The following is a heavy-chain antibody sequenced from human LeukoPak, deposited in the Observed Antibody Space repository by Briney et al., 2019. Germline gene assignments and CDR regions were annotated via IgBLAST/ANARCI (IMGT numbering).Heavy chain of an antibody. CDR2: ISGSGGRT. J-gene: IGHJ4*02. D-gene: IGHD3/OR15-3a*01. CDR3: AKPGLALRYYFDY. CDR1: GFTFSSYA. Sequence: GGSLRLSCAASGFTFSSYAMSWVRQAPGKGLEWVSAISGSGGRTYYADSVKGRFTISRDNSKNTLYLQMNSLRAEDTAVYYCAKPGLALRYYFDYWGQGTLVTVSS. V-gene: IGHV3-23*01.